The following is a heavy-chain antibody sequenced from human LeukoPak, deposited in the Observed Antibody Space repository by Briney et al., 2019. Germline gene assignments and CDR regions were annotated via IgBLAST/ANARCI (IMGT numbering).Heavy chain of an antibody. J-gene: IGHJ4*02. CDR2: ISWNSGSI. V-gene: IGHV3-9*01. CDR3: AAGEEMATIDY. CDR1: GFTFDDCA. Sequence: GRSLRLSCAASGFTFDDCAMHWVRQAPGKGLEWVSGISWNSGSIGYADSVKGRFTISRDNAKNSLYLQMNSLRAEDTALYYCAAGEEMATIDYWGQGTLVTVSS. D-gene: IGHD5-24*01.